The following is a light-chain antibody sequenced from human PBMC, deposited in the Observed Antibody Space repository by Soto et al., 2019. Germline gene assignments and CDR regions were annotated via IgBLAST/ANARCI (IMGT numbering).Light chain of an antibody. CDR3: QQSYSTPRT. CDR2: AAS. CDR1: QSISSY. V-gene: IGKV1-39*01. J-gene: IGKJ3*01. Sequence: DIQMTQSPSSLSASVGDRVTITCRASQSISSYLNWYQQKQGKAPKFLIYAASTLQSGVPSRFSGSGSGTDFTLTISSLLPEDCATYYCQQSYSTPRTFGPGTKVDIK.